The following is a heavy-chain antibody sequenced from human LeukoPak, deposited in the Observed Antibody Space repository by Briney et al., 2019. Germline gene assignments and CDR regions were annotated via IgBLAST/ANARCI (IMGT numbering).Heavy chain of an antibody. J-gene: IGHJ3*02. Sequence: GGSLRLSCAASAFTFSSYAMSWVRQAPGKGLEWVSAISGSGGSTYYADSVKGRFTISRDNSKNTLYLQMNSRRAEDTAVYYCAKDEYSGSYNAFDIWGQGTMVTVSS. D-gene: IGHD1-26*01. V-gene: IGHV3-23*01. CDR1: AFTFSSYA. CDR2: ISGSGGST. CDR3: AKDEYSGSYNAFDI.